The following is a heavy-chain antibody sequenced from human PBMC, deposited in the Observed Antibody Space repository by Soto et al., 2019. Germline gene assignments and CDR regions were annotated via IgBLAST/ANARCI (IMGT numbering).Heavy chain of an antibody. J-gene: IGHJ4*02. CDR3: PRVPAY. CDR2: MYHSGST. D-gene: IGHD2-2*01. CDR1: GGSISSGGYS. Sequence: PSETLSLTCAVSGGSISSGGYSWSWIRQPPGKGLEWIGYMYHSGSTYYNPSLKSRVTISIDRSKNQFSLKLSSVTAADTAVYYCPRVPAYWGQGILVTVSS. V-gene: IGHV4-30-2*01.